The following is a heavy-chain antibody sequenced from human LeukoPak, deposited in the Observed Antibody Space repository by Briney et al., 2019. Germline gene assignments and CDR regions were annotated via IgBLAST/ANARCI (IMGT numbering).Heavy chain of an antibody. V-gene: IGHV3-74*01. CDR1: GFTFSSYT. D-gene: IGHD2-2*01. CDR3: ARGDGSEYQLFFT. Sequence: GGSLRLSCAASGFTFSSYTMTWVRQAPGKGLVWVSRINSDGSSTSYADSVKGRFTISRDNAKNTLYLQMNSLRAEDTAVYYCARGDGSEYQLFFTWGQGTLVTVSS. CDR2: INSDGSST. J-gene: IGHJ5*02.